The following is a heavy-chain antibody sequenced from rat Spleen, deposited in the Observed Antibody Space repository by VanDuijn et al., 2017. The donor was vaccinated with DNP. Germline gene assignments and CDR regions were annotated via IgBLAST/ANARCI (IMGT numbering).Heavy chain of an antibody. CDR1: GYSITSNY. D-gene: IGHD1-2*01. CDR2: ISYSGST. Sequence: EVQLQESGPGLVKPSQSLSLTCSVTGYSITSNYWGWIRKFPGNKMEWMGYISYSGSTGYNPSLKSRISISRDTSKNQFFLPLNSVTTEDTATYYCARTDYYSSYIPFAYWGQGTLVTVSS. CDR3: ARTDYYSSYIPFAY. V-gene: IGHV3-1*01. J-gene: IGHJ3*01.